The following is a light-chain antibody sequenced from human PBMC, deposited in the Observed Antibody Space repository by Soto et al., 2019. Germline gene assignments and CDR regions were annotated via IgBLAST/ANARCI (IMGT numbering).Light chain of an antibody. Sequence: QSVLTQPPSASGSPGHSVTISCTGTSSDVGGYNYVSWYQQHPGKAPKLMIYEVSKRPSGVPDRFSGSKSGNTASLTVSGLQAEDEADYYCSSYAGSNRSVFGTGTKVTVL. CDR3: SSYAGSNRSV. J-gene: IGLJ1*01. CDR2: EVS. CDR1: SSDVGGYNY. V-gene: IGLV2-8*01.